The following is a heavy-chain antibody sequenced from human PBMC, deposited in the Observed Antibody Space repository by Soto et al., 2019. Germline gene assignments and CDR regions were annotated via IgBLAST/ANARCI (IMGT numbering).Heavy chain of an antibody. Sequence: QVQLVQSGAEVKKPGASVKVSCKASGYTFTSYDINWVRQATGQGLEWMGWMNPNSGNTGYAQKFQGRVTMDRNTSISRAYMELSSLRSEDTAWYGCARVWVYSYGPDYFDYWGQGTLVTGSS. D-gene: IGHD5-18*01. CDR2: MNPNSGNT. CDR1: GYTFTSYD. CDR3: ARVWVYSYGPDYFDY. J-gene: IGHJ4*02. V-gene: IGHV1-8*01.